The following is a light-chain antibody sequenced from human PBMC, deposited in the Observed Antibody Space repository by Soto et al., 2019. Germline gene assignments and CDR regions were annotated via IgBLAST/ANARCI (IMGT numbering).Light chain of an antibody. V-gene: IGKV3D-20*01. CDR1: QTITSAY. Sequence: EIVLTQSPATLSLSPGERATLSYGASQTITSAYLAWYQLKPGLAPRLLFYDASNRATGVPDRFSGSGSGTDFTLTISRLEPEDFAVYYCQQYDTSPLTFGGGTKVEIK. CDR2: DAS. CDR3: QQYDTSPLT. J-gene: IGKJ4*01.